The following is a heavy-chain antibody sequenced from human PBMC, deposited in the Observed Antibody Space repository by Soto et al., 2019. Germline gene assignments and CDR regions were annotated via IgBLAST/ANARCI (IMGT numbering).Heavy chain of an antibody. Sequence: QVQLVQSGAEVKKPGASVKVSCKPSGYTFTSYGITWVRQAPGQGLEWMGWISAYNGNTKYAQKFQGRVTMTTDTSTSKDYMELRSLGSDDTAVYYCASGWFGEFVYQFDYWGQGTLVTVSS. CDR2: ISAYNGNT. D-gene: IGHD3-10*01. CDR1: GYTFTSYG. CDR3: ASGWFGEFVYQFDY. V-gene: IGHV1-18*01. J-gene: IGHJ4*02.